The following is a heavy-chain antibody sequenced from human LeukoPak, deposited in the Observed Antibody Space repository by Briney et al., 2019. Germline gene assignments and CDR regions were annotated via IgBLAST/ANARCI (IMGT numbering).Heavy chain of an antibody. Sequence: SETLSLTCAVSGGSISSSNWWSWVRQPPGKGLEWIGEIYHSGSTNYNPSLKSRVTISVDRSKNQFSLKLSSVTAADTAVYYCARAQYQLLRVDYWGQGTLVTVSS. J-gene: IGHJ4*02. CDR2: IYHSGST. CDR1: GGSISSSNW. CDR3: ARAQYQLLRVDY. D-gene: IGHD2-2*01. V-gene: IGHV4-4*02.